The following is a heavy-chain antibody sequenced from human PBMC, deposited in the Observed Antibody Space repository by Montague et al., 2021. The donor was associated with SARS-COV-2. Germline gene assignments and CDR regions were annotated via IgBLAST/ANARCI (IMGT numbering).Heavy chain of an antibody. CDR2: KK. CDR3: ARELADYGMDV. V-gene: IGHV3-30*01. J-gene: IGHJ6*02. Sequence: KKKYADSVKGRFTISRDNSKNTLYLQMNSLRAEYTAVYYCARELADYGMDVWGQGTTVTVSS.